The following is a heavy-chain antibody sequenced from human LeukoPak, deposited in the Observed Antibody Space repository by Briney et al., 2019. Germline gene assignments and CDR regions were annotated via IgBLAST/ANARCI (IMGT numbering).Heavy chain of an antibody. J-gene: IGHJ4*02. V-gene: IGHV4-31*03. CDR2: IYYSGST. CDR1: GGSISSGGYY. D-gene: IGHD3-22*01. CDR3: ARTFSSGYQFDY. Sequence: SETLSLTCTVSGGSISSGGYYWSWIRQHPGKGLEWIGYIYYSGSTYHNPSLKSRVTISVDTSKNQFSLKLSSVTAADTAVYYCARTFSSGYQFDYWGQGTLVTVSS.